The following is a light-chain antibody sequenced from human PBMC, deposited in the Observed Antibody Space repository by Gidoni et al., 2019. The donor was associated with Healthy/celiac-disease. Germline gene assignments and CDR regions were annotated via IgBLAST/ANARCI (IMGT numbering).Light chain of an antibody. CDR2: AAS. CDR1: QSISSN. J-gene: IGKJ1*01. V-gene: IGKV1-39*01. CDR3: QQSYSTPWT. Sequence: LQMTQTPSSLSASVGDRVTITCRASQSISSNLNWYQQKPGKAPKLLIYAASSLQSGVPSRFSGSGSGTDFTLTISSLQPEDFATYYCQQSYSTPWTFGQGTKVEIK.